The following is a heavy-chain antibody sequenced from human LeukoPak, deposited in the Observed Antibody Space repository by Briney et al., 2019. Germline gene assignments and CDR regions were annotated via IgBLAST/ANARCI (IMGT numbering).Heavy chain of an antibody. J-gene: IGHJ3*02. CDR2: IIPIFGTA. CDR1: GGTFSSYA. D-gene: IGHD3-22*01. CDR3: AAYDRVTYDAFDI. Sequence: GASVKVSCKASGGTFSSYAISWVRQAPGQGLEWMGGIIPIFGTANYAQKFQGRVTITADESTSTAYMELSSLRSEDTAVYYCAAYDRVTYDAFDIWGQGTMVTASS. V-gene: IGHV1-69*13.